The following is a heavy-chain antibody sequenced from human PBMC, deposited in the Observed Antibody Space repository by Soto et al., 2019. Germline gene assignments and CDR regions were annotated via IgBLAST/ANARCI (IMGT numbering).Heavy chain of an antibody. D-gene: IGHD3-9*01. CDR1: GGSISSSSYY. V-gene: IGHV4-39*01. J-gene: IGHJ4*02. CDR2: IYYSGST. Sequence: SETLSLTCTVSGGSISSSSYYWGWIRQPPGKGLEWIGSIYYSGSTYYNPSLKSRVTISVDTSKNQFSLKLSSVTAADAAVYYCATNQRLRYFDWSDYWGQGTLVT. CDR3: ATNQRLRYFDWSDY.